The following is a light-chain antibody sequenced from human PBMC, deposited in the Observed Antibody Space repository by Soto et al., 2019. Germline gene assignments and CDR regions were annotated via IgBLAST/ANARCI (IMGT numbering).Light chain of an antibody. CDR2: EVS. J-gene: IGLJ3*02. Sequence: QSVLTQPASVSGSPGQSITISCIGTSSDVGSYNIVSWYQQHPGKAPKVLIYEVSERPSGVSNRFSGSKSGNTASLTISGLQAEDEAEYYCSSYTGSNNLGVFGGGTKVTVL. V-gene: IGLV2-23*02. CDR1: SSDVGSYNI. CDR3: SSYTGSNNLGV.